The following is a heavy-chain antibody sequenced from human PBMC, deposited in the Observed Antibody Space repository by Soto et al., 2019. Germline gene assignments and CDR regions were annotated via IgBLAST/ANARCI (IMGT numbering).Heavy chain of an antibody. V-gene: IGHV4-59*01. J-gene: IGHJ4*02. CDR3: ARGPPPYY. CDR1: GGSINNYY. CDR2: IYYTGNT. Sequence: PSETLSLTCTVSGGSINNYYWSWIRQPPGKGLEWIGYIYYTGNTNYNPSLWSRVTISLDTSKNQFSLQLSSVTAADTAVYFCARGPPPYYWGQGTLVTVSS.